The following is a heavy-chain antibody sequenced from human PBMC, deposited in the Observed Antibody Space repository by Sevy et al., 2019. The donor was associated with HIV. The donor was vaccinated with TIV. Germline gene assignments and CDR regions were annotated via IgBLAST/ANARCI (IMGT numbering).Heavy chain of an antibody. CDR1: GFTFSSYD. D-gene: IGHD5-12*01. CDR2: VGPAGDQ. CDR3: ARSGGYSDYGMDV. J-gene: IGHJ6*02. V-gene: IGHV3-13*05. Sequence: GGSLRLSCVAAGFTFSSYDMHWVRQVTGKGLEWISGVGPAGDQFYPGSVKGRFTISRENAKNSFYLQMNNLRAGDTAEYYCARSGGYSDYGMDVWGQGTMVTVSS.